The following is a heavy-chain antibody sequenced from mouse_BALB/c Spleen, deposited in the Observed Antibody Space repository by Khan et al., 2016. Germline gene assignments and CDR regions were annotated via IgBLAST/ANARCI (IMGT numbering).Heavy chain of an antibody. D-gene: IGHD2-12*01. V-gene: IGHV3-6*02. Sequence: QLQESGPGLVKPSQSLSLTCSVTGYSITSGYYWNWIRQFPGNKLEWMGYISYDGSNNYNPSLKNRISITRDTSKNQFFLKLNSVTTEDTATYYCARDYDYFDYWGQGTTLTVSS. CDR1: GYSITSGYY. J-gene: IGHJ2*01. CDR2: ISYDGSN. CDR3: ARDYDYFDY.